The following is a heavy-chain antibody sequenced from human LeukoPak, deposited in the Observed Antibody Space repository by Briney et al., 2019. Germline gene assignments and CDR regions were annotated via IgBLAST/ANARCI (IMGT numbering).Heavy chain of an antibody. V-gene: IGHV3-30*18. J-gene: IGHJ4*02. CDR2: ISYDGSNK. D-gene: IGHD5-18*01. CDR3: AKRGVWGTAMAHYYFDY. CDR1: GFTFSSYG. Sequence: PGGSLRLSCAASGFTFSSYGMHWVREAPGKGLEWVAVISYDGSNKYYADSVKGRFTISRDNSKNTLYLQMNSLRAEDTAVYYCAKRGVWGTAMAHYYFDYWGQGTLVTVSS.